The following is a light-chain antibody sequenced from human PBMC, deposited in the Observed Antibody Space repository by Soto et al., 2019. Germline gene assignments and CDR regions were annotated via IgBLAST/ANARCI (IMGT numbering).Light chain of an antibody. CDR2: GAS. CDR1: QTLYNN. J-gene: IGKJ4*01. V-gene: IGKV3-15*01. CDR3: QHYSDWPLT. Sequence: EIVMTQSPATLSVSPGERATLSCRASQTLYNNLAWYQQKLGQAPRLLIYGASARATDIPARFCGSGSGPEFTLTISGLQSEDVAIYYCQHYSDWPLTFGGGTKVESK.